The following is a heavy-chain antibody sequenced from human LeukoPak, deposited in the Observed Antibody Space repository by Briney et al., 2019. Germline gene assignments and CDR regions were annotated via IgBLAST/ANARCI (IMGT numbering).Heavy chain of an antibody. CDR1: GFTFNTYG. J-gene: IGHJ4*02. CDR3: AKYVIQQLRSSGYDYFDY. V-gene: IGHV3-23*01. D-gene: IGHD5-12*01. Sequence: PGGSLRLSCAASGFTFNTYGMSWVRQAPGKGLEWVSGISASGGSTYYADSVKGRFTISRDNFKNTLYLQLNSPRAEDTAVYYCAKYVIQQLRSSGYDYFDYWGQGTLVTVSS. CDR2: ISASGGST.